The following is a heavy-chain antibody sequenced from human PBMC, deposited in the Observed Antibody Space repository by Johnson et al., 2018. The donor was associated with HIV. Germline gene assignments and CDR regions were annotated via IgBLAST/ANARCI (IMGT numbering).Heavy chain of an antibody. CDR2: IYSGGST. Sequence: VQLVESGGGLIQPGGSLRLSCAASGFTVSSNYMSWVRQAPGKVLEWVSVIYSGGSTYYADSVKGRFTISRDNSKNTLYLQMNSLRAEDTAVDYCARGRTPDAFDIWGQGTMVTVSS. V-gene: IGHV3-53*01. CDR3: ARGRTPDAFDI. J-gene: IGHJ3*02. CDR1: GFTVSSNY. D-gene: IGHD3-10*01.